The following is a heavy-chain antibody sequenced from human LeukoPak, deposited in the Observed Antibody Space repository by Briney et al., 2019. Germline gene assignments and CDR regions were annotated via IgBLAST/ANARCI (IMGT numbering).Heavy chain of an antibody. CDR3: ARVLYYYDSSGYSSGFDYFDY. CDR1: GGTFSSYA. D-gene: IGHD3-22*01. V-gene: IGHV1-69*13. Sequence: SVKVSCKASGGTFSSYAISRVRQAPGQGLEWMGGIIPIFGTANYAQKFQGRVTITADESTSTAYMELSSLRSEDTAVYYCARVLYYYDSSGYSSGFDYFDYWGQGTLVTVSS. CDR2: IIPIFGTA. J-gene: IGHJ4*02.